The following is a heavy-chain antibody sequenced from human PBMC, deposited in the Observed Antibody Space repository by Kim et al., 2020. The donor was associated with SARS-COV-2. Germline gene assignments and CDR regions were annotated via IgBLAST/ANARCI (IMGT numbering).Heavy chain of an antibody. CDR1: GYTLTGYY. J-gene: IGHJ4*02. D-gene: IGHD3-10*01. V-gene: IGHV1-2*06. CDR3: ARGLTMVRGVIRGLGY. Sequence: ASVKVSCKASGYTLTGYYMHWVRQAPGQGLEWMGRINPNSGGTNYAQKFQGRVTMTRDTSISTAYMELSRLRSDDTAVYYCARGLTMVRGVIRGLGYWGQGTLVTVSS. CDR2: INPNSGGT.